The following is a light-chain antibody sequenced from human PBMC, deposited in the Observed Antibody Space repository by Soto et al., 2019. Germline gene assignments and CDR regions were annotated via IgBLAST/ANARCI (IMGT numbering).Light chain of an antibody. CDR2: LGS. J-gene: IGKJ1*01. CDR1: QSLLHSNGYNY. V-gene: IGKV2-28*01. Sequence: DIVMTQSPVSLPVTPGEPASISCRSHQSLLHSNGYNYLDWYLQKPGQSPQLLIYLGSNRASGVPDRFSGSGSGTDFTLKSSRVEAEDFGVYYCMQALQTPPTFGQGTKVEI. CDR3: MQALQTPPT.